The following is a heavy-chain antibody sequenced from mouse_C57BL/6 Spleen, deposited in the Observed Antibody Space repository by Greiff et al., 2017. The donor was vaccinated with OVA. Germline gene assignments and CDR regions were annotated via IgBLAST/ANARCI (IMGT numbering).Heavy chain of an antibody. CDR1: GYTFTGYW. J-gene: IGHJ2*01. CDR2: IFPGSGST. D-gene: IGHD2-4*01. V-gene: IGHV1-9*01. Sequence: QVQLKESGAELMKPGASVKLSCKASGYTFTGYWIEWVKQRPGHGLEWIGEIFPGSGSTKYNEKFKGKATFTADKSSNTAYMQLGSLASEDSAIYCCAAYEYDYWGQGTTLTVSS. CDR3: AAYEYDY.